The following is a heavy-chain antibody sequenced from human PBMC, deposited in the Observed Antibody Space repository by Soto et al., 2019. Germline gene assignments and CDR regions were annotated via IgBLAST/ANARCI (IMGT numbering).Heavy chain of an antibody. D-gene: IGHD6-19*01. CDR1: GYSFTSYW. J-gene: IGHJ6*02. CDR3: ARHDSSGWYYYYCMDV. Sequence: PGESLKISCKGSGYSFTSYWISWVRQMPGKGLEWMGRIDPSDSYTNYSPSFQGHVTISADKSISTAYLQWSSLKASDTAMYYCARHDSSGWYYYYCMDVWGQGTTVTVSS. CDR2: IDPSDSYT. V-gene: IGHV5-10-1*01.